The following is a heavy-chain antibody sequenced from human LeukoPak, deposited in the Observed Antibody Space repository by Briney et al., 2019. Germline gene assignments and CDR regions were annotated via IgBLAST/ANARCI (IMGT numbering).Heavy chain of an antibody. CDR3: ARTIHSSSWKRPPLFDP. CDR1: GFSLSTSGMC. CDR2: IDWDDDK. Sequence: SGPTLVNPTQTLTLTCTFSGFSLSTSGMCVSWIRQPPGKTLEWLARIDWDDDKYYSTSLKTRLTISKDTSKNQVVLTMTNMDPVDTATYYCARTIHSSSWKRPPLFDPWGQGTLVTVSS. D-gene: IGHD6-13*01. V-gene: IGHV2-70*11. J-gene: IGHJ5*02.